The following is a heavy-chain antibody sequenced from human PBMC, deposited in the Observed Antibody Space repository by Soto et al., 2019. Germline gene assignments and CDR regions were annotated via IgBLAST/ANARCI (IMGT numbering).Heavy chain of an antibody. V-gene: IGHV4-30-2*01. D-gene: IGHD2-15*01. CDR1: GGSISSGGYS. CDR3: ARGISGYCSGGSCLDYYYYGMDV. CDR2: IYHSGST. J-gene: IGHJ6*02. Sequence: QLQLQESGSGLVKPSQTLSLTCAVSGGSISSGGYSWSWIRQPPGKGLEWIGYIYHSGSTYYNPSLKSRVTITVDRSKYQFSLKLSSVTAADTAVYYCARGISGYCSGGSCLDYYYYGMDVWGQGTTVTVSS.